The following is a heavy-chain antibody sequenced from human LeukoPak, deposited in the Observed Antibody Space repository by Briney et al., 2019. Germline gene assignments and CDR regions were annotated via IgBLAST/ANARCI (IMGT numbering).Heavy chain of an antibody. Sequence: PSETLSLTCTVSGGSISRYYWSWIRQPPGKGLEWIGYFYYSGSTNYNPSLKSRVTISVDTSKNQFSLKLSSVTAEDTAVYYCATVAKHEVWAAARYYYYYYYMDVWGKGTTVTVSS. D-gene: IGHD6-13*01. J-gene: IGHJ6*03. CDR2: FYYSGST. CDR3: ATVAKHEVWAAARYYYYYYYMDV. CDR1: GGSISRYY. V-gene: IGHV4-59*01.